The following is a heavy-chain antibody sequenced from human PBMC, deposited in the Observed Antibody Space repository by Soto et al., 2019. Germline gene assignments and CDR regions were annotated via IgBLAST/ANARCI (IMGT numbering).Heavy chain of an antibody. D-gene: IGHD3-3*01. CDR1: GFTFSSYA. CDR3: ARDTTIFGVVPGY. Sequence: EVQLLESGGGLVQPGGSLRLSCAASGFTFSSYAMNWARQAPRKGLEWVSAISGSGGSTYYADSVKGRFTISRDNSKNSLYLQMNSLRAEDTAVYYCARDTTIFGVVPGYWGQGTLVTVSS. V-gene: IGHV3-23*01. J-gene: IGHJ4*02. CDR2: ISGSGGST.